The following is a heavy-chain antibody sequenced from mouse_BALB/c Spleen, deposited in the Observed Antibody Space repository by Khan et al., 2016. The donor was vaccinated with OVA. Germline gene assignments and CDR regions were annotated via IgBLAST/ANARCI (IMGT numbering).Heavy chain of an antibody. J-gene: IGHJ3*01. CDR1: GFTFSSYS. CDR3: ADHLTGSFAY. V-gene: IGHV5-6*01. Sequence: EVELVESGGDLVKPGGSLKLSCAASGFTFSSYSMSWVRQTPDKRLEWVASISSGGDYTYYPDSVKGRFTISRDTAKNTLYLQMSYLKSEDTAMYYCADHLTGSFAYLGQGTLVT. CDR2: ISSGGDYT. D-gene: IGHD4-1*01.